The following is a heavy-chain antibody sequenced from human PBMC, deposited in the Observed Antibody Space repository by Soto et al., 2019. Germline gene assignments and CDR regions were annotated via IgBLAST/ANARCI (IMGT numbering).Heavy chain of an antibody. D-gene: IGHD3-3*01. V-gene: IGHV3-23*04. Sequence: EVQLVQSGGGLVQPGGSLRLSCVASGFTFSSSPMSWVRQVPGKGLEWISAIRNDGSSVYYVDSVKGRFTISRDNAKNTTSMQMTNLRAEDTAIYFCVRDPYTMSDFWRACSTYWGQGALVIVSS. J-gene: IGHJ4*02. CDR3: VRDPYTMSDFWRACSTY. CDR2: IRNDGSSV. CDR1: GFTFSSSP.